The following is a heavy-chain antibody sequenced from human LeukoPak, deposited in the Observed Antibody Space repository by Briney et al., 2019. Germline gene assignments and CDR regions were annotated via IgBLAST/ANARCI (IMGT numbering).Heavy chain of an antibody. CDR1: GFTLSGSH. D-gene: IGHD2-2*01. CDR2: VRRNYET. J-gene: IGHJ4*02. Sequence: GGSLRLSCAASGFTLSGSHMHWVRQAPGKGLEWVGHVRRNYETAYGASVKGRFTISGDDSENTAYLHMNNLKTEDTAIYFCARQTNSCHDYWGQGTLVTVSS. V-gene: IGHV3-73*01. CDR3: ARQTNSCHDY.